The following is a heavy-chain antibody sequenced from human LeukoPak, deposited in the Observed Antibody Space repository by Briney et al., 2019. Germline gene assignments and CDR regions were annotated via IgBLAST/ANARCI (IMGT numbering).Heavy chain of an antibody. J-gene: IGHJ4*02. CDR3: AKLTCSSTFCPLDY. V-gene: IGHV4-39*01. CDR1: DASVSSGTYY. CDR2: VSYSGTT. D-gene: IGHD2-2*01. Sequence: KPSETLSLTCTVSDASVSSGTYYWSWIRQPPGKGLEWIGTVSYSGTTYYSPSLKSRVTISVDTSKNQFSLRLTSVTAADTALYYCAKLTCSSTFCPLDYWGQGTLVTVSS.